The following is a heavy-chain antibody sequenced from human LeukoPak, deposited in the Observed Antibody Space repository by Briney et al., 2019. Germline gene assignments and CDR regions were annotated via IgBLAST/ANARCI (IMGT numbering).Heavy chain of an antibody. V-gene: IGHV1-46*01. CDR3: ARDEGRNSAGSGSDRWFDP. CDR1: GYTFTSYY. J-gene: IGHJ5*02. CDR2: INPGGGST. D-gene: IGHD3-10*01. Sequence: GASVKVSCKASGYTFTSYYMHWVRQAPGQGLEWMGIINPGGGSTSYAQKFQGRVTMTRDTSTSTVYMELSSLRSEDTAVYYCARDEGRNSAGSGSDRWFDPWGQGTLVTVSS.